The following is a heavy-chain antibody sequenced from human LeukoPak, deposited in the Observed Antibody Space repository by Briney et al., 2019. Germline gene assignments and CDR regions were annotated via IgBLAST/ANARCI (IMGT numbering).Heavy chain of an antibody. Sequence: ASVKVSCKTSGYTFTGYHMHWVRQAPGQGLEWMGRINPNSGGTDYAQKFQGRVTMTRDTSISTAYMELSRLRSDDTAVYYCARAPLYSSSSYYYYYYMDVWGKGTTVTVSS. J-gene: IGHJ6*03. D-gene: IGHD6-6*01. CDR1: GYTFTGYH. CDR2: INPNSGGT. CDR3: ARAPLYSSSSYYYYYYMDV. V-gene: IGHV1-2*06.